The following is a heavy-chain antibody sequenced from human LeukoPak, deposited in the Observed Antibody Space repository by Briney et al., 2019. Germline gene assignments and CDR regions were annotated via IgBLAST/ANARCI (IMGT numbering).Heavy chain of an antibody. V-gene: IGHV1-69*05. CDR2: IIPIFGTA. Sequence: GASVKVSCKASGYTFTSYGISWVRQAPGQGLEWMGGIIPIFGTANYAQKFQGRVTITTDESTSTAYMELSSLRSEDTAVYYCARLGEEVRYCSGGSCYWFDPWGQGTLVTVSS. CDR3: ARLGEEVRYCSGGSCYWFDP. CDR1: GYTFTSYG. J-gene: IGHJ5*02. D-gene: IGHD2-15*01.